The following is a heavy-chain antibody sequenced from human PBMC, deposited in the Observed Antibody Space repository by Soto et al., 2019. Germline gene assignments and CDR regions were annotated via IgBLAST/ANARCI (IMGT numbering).Heavy chain of an antibody. Sequence: EVQLVESGGGLVQPGGSLRLSCAASGFTFSSYWMSWVRQAPGKGLEWVANIKQDGSEKYYVDSVKGRFTISRDNAKNSLYLQMHSLRAEDTAVYYCARVITFGGVNSLNYYYYGMDVWGQGTTVTVSS. CDR1: GFTFSSYW. J-gene: IGHJ6*02. V-gene: IGHV3-7*04. CDR3: ARVITFGGVNSLNYYYYGMDV. D-gene: IGHD3-16*01. CDR2: IKQDGSEK.